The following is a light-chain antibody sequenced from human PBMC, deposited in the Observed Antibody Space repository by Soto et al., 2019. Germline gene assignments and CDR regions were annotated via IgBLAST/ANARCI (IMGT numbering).Light chain of an antibody. V-gene: IGKV2-24*01. CDR2: KIS. J-gene: IGKJ4*01. Sequence: DIVMTQSPLSSPVTLGQPASISCRSSESLLHSDGNTYLSWLQQRPGQPPRLLIYKISNRVSGVPDRFGGSGAGTDFTLKISRVEPEDVGIYYCMQTTQFPTFGGGTKVEIK. CDR1: ESLLHSDGNTY. CDR3: MQTTQFPT.